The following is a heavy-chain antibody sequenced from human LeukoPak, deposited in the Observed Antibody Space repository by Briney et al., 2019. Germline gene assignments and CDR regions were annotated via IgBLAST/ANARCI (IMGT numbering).Heavy chain of an antibody. CDR1: GFAFSTYA. CDR3: AKLTTS. Sequence: GGSLRLSCAASGFAFSTYAMSWVRQAPGKGLEWVSTISGSGAITYYADSVKGRFTISRDSSKSTMYLQMNSLRADDTAVYYCAKLTTSWGQGTLVTVSS. V-gene: IGHV3-23*01. D-gene: IGHD4-11*01. J-gene: IGHJ4*02. CDR2: ISGSGAIT.